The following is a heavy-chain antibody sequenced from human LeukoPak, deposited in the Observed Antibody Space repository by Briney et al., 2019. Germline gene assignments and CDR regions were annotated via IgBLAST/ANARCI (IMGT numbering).Heavy chain of an antibody. CDR1: GGSFGTYY. J-gene: IGHJ4*02. Sequence: SETLSLTCTVSGGSFGTYYWSWIRQPPGKGLEWIGDIYYSGSTNYNPSLKSRVTISVDTSKNQFSLKLSSVTTADTAVYYCARGRFVVVVAATNPGPFDYWGQGTLVTVSS. V-gene: IGHV4-59*01. CDR3: ARGRFVVVVAATNPGPFDY. D-gene: IGHD2-15*01. CDR2: IYYSGST.